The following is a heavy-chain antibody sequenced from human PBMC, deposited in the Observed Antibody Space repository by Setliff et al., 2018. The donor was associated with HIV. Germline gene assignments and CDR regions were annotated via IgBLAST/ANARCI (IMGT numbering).Heavy chain of an antibody. V-gene: IGHV3-20*04. Sequence: SCAASGFSFEDYDMNWVRQTPGKGLEWVSGINWNGDTTRYADSVKGRFTISRDNAKNSLYLQMNSLRAEDTALYYCARVLARGGSSLVGPLNWGQGTLVTVSS. CDR3: ARVLARGGSSLVGPLN. CDR2: INWNGDTT. J-gene: IGHJ4*02. D-gene: IGHD6-6*01. CDR1: GFSFEDYD.